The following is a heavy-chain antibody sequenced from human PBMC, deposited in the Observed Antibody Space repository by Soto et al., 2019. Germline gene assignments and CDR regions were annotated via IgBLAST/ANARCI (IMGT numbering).Heavy chain of an antibody. CDR1: GFAFSGYA. Sequence: GGSLRLSCAASGFAFSGYAMHWVRQAPGKGLEYVSAITNSGGTTYYANSVEGRFTISRDNSKNTLYLQMGSLRAEDMAVYYCVRGGGIGGLDYWGQGSMVTVSS. V-gene: IGHV3-64*01. J-gene: IGHJ4*02. CDR3: VRGGGIGGLDY. CDR2: ITNSGGTT. D-gene: IGHD3-10*01.